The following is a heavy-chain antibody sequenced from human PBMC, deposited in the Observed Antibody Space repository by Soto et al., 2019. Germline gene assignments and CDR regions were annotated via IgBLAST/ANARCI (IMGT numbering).Heavy chain of an antibody. CDR1: GWSFSGYY. V-gene: IGHV4-34*01. CDR2: INHSGST. J-gene: IGHJ5*02. D-gene: IGHD3-9*01. CDR3: ARARDFDWLLWYWFDP. Sequence: SETLSLTCAFYGWSFSGYYWSLIRQPPGKGLEWIGEINHSGSTNYNPSLKSRVTISVDTSKNQFSLKLSSVTAADTAVYYCARARDFDWLLWYWFDPWGQGTLVTVSS.